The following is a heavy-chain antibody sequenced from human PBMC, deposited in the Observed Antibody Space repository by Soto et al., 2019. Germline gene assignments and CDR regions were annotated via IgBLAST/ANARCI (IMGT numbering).Heavy chain of an antibody. D-gene: IGHD6-6*01. V-gene: IGHV3-7*01. CDR1: GFTFSSYW. CDR3: ARALQLVRVYYYGMDV. CDR2: IKQDGSEK. J-gene: IGHJ6*02. Sequence: GGSLRLSCAASGFTFSSYWMSWVRQAPGKGLEWVANIKQDGSEKYYVDSVKGRFTISRDNAKNSLYLQMNSLRAEDTAVYYCARALQLVRVYYYGMDVWDQGTTVTVSS.